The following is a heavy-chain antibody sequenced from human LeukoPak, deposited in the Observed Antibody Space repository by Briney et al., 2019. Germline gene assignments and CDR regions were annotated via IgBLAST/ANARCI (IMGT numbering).Heavy chain of an antibody. J-gene: IGHJ4*02. CDR2: INTNGNSA. CDR3: ARDNAYTFDY. D-gene: IGHD5-24*01. Sequence: GGSLRLSCAASGFTFSSYWMNWVRQVPGKGLVWVAHINTNGNSATYADSVKGRFTISRDNAKSTLYLQMNSLRADDTAIYYCARDNAYTFDYWGQGTLVTVSS. CDR1: GFTFSSYW. V-gene: IGHV3-74*01.